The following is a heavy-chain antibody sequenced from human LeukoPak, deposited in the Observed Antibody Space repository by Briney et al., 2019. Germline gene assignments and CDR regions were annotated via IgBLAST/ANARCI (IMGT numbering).Heavy chain of an antibody. J-gene: IGHJ6*02. D-gene: IGHD4-17*01. CDR3: AREMYTVTSYYYYGMDV. Sequence: GGSLRLSCAASGFTFSSYGVHWVRQAPGKGLEWVAVIWYDGSNKYYADSVKGRFTISRDNSKNTLYLQMNSLRAEDTAVYYCAREMYTVTSYYYYGMDVWGQGTTVTVSS. CDR1: GFTFSSYG. V-gene: IGHV3-33*01. CDR2: IWYDGSNK.